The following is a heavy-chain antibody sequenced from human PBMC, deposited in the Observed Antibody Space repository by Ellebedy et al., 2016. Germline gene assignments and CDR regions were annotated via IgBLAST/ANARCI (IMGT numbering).Heavy chain of an antibody. CDR3: LRWLGEEGGLDY. Sequence: ASVKVSCKASGYSFSSYGIHWVRQAPGQRLEWIGWINTGNGNTKYSQKFQGRVAITRDTSASTAYMELSSLRSEDTAVYYCLRWLGEEGGLDYWGQGTLVTVSS. J-gene: IGHJ4*02. V-gene: IGHV1-3*04. CDR1: GYSFSSYG. D-gene: IGHD3-10*01. CDR2: INTGNGNT.